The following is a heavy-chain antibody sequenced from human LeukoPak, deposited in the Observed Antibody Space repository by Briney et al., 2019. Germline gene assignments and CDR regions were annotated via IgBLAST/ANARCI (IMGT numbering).Heavy chain of an antibody. Sequence: GGSLSLSCSASGFSFSYFWMSWVRQAPGRGLEWVANINEDGSETYFVNSVKGRFSISRDNAKDSVYLQMNSMRAEDTAMYYCARHQYYGLNPNWFDPSGQGTLVTVSS. J-gene: IGHJ5*02. V-gene: IGHV3-7*01. CDR2: INEDGSET. CDR3: ARHQYYGLNPNWFDP. CDR1: GFSFSYFW. D-gene: IGHD3-10*01.